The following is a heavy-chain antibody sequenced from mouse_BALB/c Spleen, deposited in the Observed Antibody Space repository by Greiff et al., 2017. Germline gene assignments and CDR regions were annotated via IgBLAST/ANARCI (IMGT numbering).Heavy chain of an antibody. Sequence: EVQRVESGGGLVQPGGSLKLSCAASGFTFSSYGMSWVRQTPDKRLELVATINSNGGSTYYPDSVKGRFTISRDNAKNTLYLQMSSLKSEDTAMYYCARDSDYGSIAMDYWGQGTSVTVSS. CDR2: INSNGGST. D-gene: IGHD1-1*01. CDR3: ARDSDYGSIAMDY. J-gene: IGHJ4*01. V-gene: IGHV5-6-3*01. CDR1: GFTFSSYG.